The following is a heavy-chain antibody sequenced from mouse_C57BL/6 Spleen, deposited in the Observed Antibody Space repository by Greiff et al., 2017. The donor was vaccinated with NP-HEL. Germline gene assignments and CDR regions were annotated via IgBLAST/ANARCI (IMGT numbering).Heavy chain of an antibody. CDR3: ASGITTVVATNYYAMDY. J-gene: IGHJ4*01. Sequence: VQLQQSGPVLVKPGASVKMSCKASGYTFTDYYMNWVKQSHGKSLEWIGVINPYNGGTSYNQKFKGKDTLTVDKSSSTAYMELNSLTSEDSAVYYCASGITTVVATNYYAMDYWGQGTSVTVSS. CDR1: GYTFTDYY. V-gene: IGHV1-19*01. CDR2: INPYNGGT. D-gene: IGHD1-1*01.